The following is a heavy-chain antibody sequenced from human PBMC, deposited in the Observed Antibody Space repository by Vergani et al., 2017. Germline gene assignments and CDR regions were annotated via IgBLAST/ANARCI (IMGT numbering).Heavy chain of an antibody. CDR1: GFTFSSYA. D-gene: IGHD2-8*01. Sequence: VQLVESGGGVVQPGRSLRLSCAASGFTFSSYAMDWFRQAPGQGLEWVGGIRSKAYGQATIYAASVKGRFTISRDDSKSIAYLQMNNLQTEDTAVYYCARGYCTNSICRGKVDSWGQGTLVTVSS. CDR2: IRSKAYGQAT. V-gene: IGHV3-49*03. J-gene: IGHJ4*02. CDR3: ARGYCTNSICRGKVDS.